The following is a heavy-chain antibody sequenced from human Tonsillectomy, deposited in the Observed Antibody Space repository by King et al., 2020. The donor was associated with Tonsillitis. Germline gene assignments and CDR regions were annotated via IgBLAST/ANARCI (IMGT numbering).Heavy chain of an antibody. CDR1: GGSISSGGYS. CDR3: ARGTDIVVGVAAGGGAFDI. V-gene: IGHV4-30-4*07. CDR2: IYYSGST. J-gene: IGHJ3*02. Sequence: QLQESGPGLVKPSQTLSLTCAVSGGSISSGGYSWSWIRQPPGKGLEWIGYIYYSGSTYYNPSLKSRVTISVDTSKNQFSLKLSSVTAADTAVYYCARGTDIVVGVAAGGGAFDIWGQGTMVTVSS. D-gene: IGHD2-15*01.